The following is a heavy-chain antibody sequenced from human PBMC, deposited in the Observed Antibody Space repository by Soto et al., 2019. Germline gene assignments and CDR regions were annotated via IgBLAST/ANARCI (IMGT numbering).Heavy chain of an antibody. D-gene: IGHD3-22*01. CDR1: GYSFTTYW. Sequence: GESLKISRKGSGYSFTTYWLGWVRQMPGKGLEWMGIIHLGDSDTRYSPSFEGQVTISADKSTSTAYLQWSSLKASDSAMYYCAKHRIAGVAPKVVCGQGTMVSVSS. J-gene: IGHJ6*02. CDR2: IHLGDSDT. V-gene: IGHV5-51*01. CDR3: AKHRIAGVAPKVV.